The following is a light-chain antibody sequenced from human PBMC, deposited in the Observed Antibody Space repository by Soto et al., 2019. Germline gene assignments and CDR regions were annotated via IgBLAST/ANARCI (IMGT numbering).Light chain of an antibody. V-gene: IGKV3-20*01. Sequence: EILLTQSPGTLSLSPGERAILSCRASQSVSSSYLDWYQQKPGQAPRLIIYGTSNRATGIPDRFSGSGSGTDFTLTIRGLEPEDFAVYYCQQYGSSPLTFGQGTKVEIK. CDR2: GTS. CDR3: QQYGSSPLT. J-gene: IGKJ1*01. CDR1: QSVSSSY.